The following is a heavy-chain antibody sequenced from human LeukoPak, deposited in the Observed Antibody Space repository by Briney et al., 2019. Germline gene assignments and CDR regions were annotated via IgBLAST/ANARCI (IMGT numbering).Heavy chain of an antibody. Sequence: GGSLRLSCAASGFTFSSYWMSWVRQAPGKGLEWVANIKQDGSEKYYVDSVKGRFTISRDNAKNSLYLQMNSLRAEDTAVYYCARDSKYYYDSSGYRMGAFDIWGQGTMVTVSS. D-gene: IGHD3-22*01. CDR1: GFTFSSYW. CDR2: IKQDGSEK. J-gene: IGHJ3*02. V-gene: IGHV3-7*01. CDR3: ARDSKYYYDSSGYRMGAFDI.